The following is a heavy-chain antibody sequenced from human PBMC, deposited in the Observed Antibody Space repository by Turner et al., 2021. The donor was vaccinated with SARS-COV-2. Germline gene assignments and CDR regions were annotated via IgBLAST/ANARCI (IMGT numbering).Heavy chain of an antibody. CDR2: ISWNSGSI. J-gene: IGHJ6*02. Sequence: EVQLVESGGGLVQPGRSLRLSFAASGFIFDDYDMHWVRKAPGKGLEVVSGISWNSGSIGYADSVKGRFTISRDNAKNSLYLQMNSLRAEDTALYYCAKDRGQLWPPRAGMDVWGQGTTVTVSS. CDR3: AKDRGQLWPPRAGMDV. V-gene: IGHV3-9*01. D-gene: IGHD5-18*01. CDR1: GFIFDDYD.